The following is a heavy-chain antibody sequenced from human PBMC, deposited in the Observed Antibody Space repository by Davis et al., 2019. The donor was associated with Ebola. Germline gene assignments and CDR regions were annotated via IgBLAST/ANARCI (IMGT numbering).Heavy chain of an antibody. Sequence: GESLKISCAASGFTLNNYAMHWVRQSPGTGLEWVAVMSYDGITKYYADSVKCRFTISRDTSKNTLYLQMNSLRPEDTAVFYCARGDGLLGQGYYFDKWGQGTLVTVSS. J-gene: IGHJ4*02. CDR1: GFTLNNYA. D-gene: IGHD2-2*01. CDR2: MSYDGITK. V-gene: IGHV3-30-3*01. CDR3: ARGDGLLGQGYYFDK.